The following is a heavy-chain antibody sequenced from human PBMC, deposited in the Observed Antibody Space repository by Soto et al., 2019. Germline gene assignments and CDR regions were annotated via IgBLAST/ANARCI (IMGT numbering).Heavy chain of an antibody. J-gene: IGHJ6*02. CDR2: ISYDGSNK. Sequence: PGGSLRLSCAASGFTFSSYAMHWVRQAPGKGLEWVAVISYDGSNKYYADSVKGRFTISRDNSKNTLYLQMNSLRAEDTAVYYCAREDSSAYYYYGMDVWGQGTTVTVSS. V-gene: IGHV3-30-3*01. CDR3: AREDSSAYYYYGMDV. CDR1: GFTFSSYA. D-gene: IGHD6-25*01.